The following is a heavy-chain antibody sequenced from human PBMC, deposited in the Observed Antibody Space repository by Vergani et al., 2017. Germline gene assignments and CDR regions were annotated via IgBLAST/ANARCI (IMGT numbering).Heavy chain of an antibody. D-gene: IGHD4-11*01. CDR2: INHSEST. CDR1: GGSFSGYY. Sequence: QVQLQQWGAGLLKPSETLSLTCAVYGGSFSGYYWSWIRQPPGKGLEWIGEINHSESTNYNPSLKSRVTISVDTSKNQFSLKLSSVTAADTAVYYFARYSGYYYYGMDVWGQGTTVTVSS. J-gene: IGHJ6*02. CDR3: ARYSGYYYYGMDV. V-gene: IGHV4-34*01.